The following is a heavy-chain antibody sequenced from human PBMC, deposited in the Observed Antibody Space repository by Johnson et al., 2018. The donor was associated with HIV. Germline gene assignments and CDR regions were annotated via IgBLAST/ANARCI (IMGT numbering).Heavy chain of an antibody. CDR2: ISYDGSNT. CDR3: VRACRDGYTCDAFDI. J-gene: IGHJ3*02. CDR1: AFAFSSYA. V-gene: IGHV3-30*14. Sequence: QVHLVESGGGLVKPGKSLRLSCVASAFAFSSYAMHWVRQTPGKGLEWVAVISYDGSNTYYADSVRGRFSISRDNSKNTLYLQMNRLRAEDTAVYYCVRACRDGYTCDAFDIWGQGTMVTVSS. D-gene: IGHD5-24*01.